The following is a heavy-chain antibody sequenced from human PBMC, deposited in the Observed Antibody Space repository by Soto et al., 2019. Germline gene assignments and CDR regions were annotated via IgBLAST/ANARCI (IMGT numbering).Heavy chain of an antibody. CDR3: ASHGSY. CDR1: GVSIRASSYY. CDR2: IYYNGET. J-gene: IGHJ4*02. V-gene: IGHV4-39*01. Sequence: QMQLQESGPGLVKPSETLSLTCTISGVSIRASSYYWGWIRQPPGKGLEWIGTIYYNGETFYHPSLKSRITMSIHTSKNQFSLNLTSVTAADKAVYYCASHGSYWAQGTLVTVSS.